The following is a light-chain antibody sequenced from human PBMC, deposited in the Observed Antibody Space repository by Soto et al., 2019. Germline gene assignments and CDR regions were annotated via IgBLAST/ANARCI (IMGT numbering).Light chain of an antibody. Sequence: EIVLTQSPGTLSLSPGEGAALSCRASQIVSNTYLAWYQQKPGQPPRLLIHATSSRATGIPDRFSGSGSGTDFTLTIIRLEPEDFALYYCQQYVSSLGVYTFGQGTKLEI. CDR3: QQYVSSLGVYT. J-gene: IGKJ2*01. CDR1: QIVSNTY. V-gene: IGKV3-20*01. CDR2: ATS.